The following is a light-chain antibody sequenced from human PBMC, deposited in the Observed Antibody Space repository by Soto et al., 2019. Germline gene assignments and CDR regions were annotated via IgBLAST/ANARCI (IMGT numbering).Light chain of an antibody. CDR2: DAS. CDR3: QQRINWPLT. V-gene: IGKV3-11*01. CDR1: QSVSSY. Sequence: EIVMTQSPATPSLSPGERATLSCRASQSVSSYLAWYQQKPGQAPRLLIFDASNRATGIPARFSGSGSGTDFTLTISSLQPEDFAVYHCQQRINWPLTFGGGTKVDIK. J-gene: IGKJ4*01.